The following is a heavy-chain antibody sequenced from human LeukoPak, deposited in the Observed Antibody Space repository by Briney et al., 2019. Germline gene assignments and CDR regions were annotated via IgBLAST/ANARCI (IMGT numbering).Heavy chain of an antibody. D-gene: IGHD2-2*02. V-gene: IGHV4-39*01. Sequence: SETLSLTCTVSGGSISSSSYYWGWIRQPPGKGLEWIGSIYYSGSTYYNPSLKSRVTISVDTSKNQFSLKLSSVTAADTAVYYCARYHCSSTSCYTPGWYFDLWGRGTLVTVSS. CDR2: IYYSGST. CDR1: GGSISSSSYY. CDR3: ARYHCSSTSCYTPGWYFDL. J-gene: IGHJ2*01.